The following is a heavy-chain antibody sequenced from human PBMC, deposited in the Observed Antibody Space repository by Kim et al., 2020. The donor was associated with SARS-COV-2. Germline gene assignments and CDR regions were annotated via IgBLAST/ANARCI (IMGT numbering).Heavy chain of an antibody. CDR2: INTNTGNP. CDR1: GYTFTSYA. J-gene: IGHJ5*02. D-gene: IGHD3-10*01. Sequence: ASVKVSCKASGYTFTSYAMNWVRQAPGQGLEWMGWINTNTGNPTYAQGFTGRFVFSLDTSVSTAYLQISSLKAEDTAVYYCAGEAQLLLWFGEYRVDPWGQGTLVTVTS. CDR3: AGEAQLLLWFGEYRVDP. V-gene: IGHV7-4-1*02.